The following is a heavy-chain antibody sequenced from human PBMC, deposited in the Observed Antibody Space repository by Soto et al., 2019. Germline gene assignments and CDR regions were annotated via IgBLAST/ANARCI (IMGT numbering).Heavy chain of an antibody. J-gene: IGHJ4*02. CDR2: VSAYNGNT. V-gene: IGHV1-18*01. D-gene: IGHD2-2*01. Sequence: ASVTVSCKASAGTLSSYAISWVRQAPGQGLEWMGGVSAYNGNTDYAQKLQGRVTMTTDTSTNTAYMELRSLTPDDTAVYYCARRGATSWTTDYWGQGTLVTVSS. CDR1: AGTLSSYA. CDR3: ARRGATSWTTDY.